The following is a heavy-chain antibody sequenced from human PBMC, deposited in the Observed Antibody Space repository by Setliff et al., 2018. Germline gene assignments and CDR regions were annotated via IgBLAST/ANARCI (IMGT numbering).Heavy chain of an antibody. CDR3: ARDYGPNDY. D-gene: IGHD3-16*01. Sequence: PSETLSLTCTVSGVSISRSRYYWGWIRQPPGKGLEWIGSIYHTGTTYYNPSLKSRVTISVDTSKNQFSLRLSSGTAADTAVYFCARDYGPNDYWGQGSLVTVSS. V-gene: IGHV4-39*07. CDR2: IYHTGTT. CDR1: GVSISRSRYY. J-gene: IGHJ4*02.